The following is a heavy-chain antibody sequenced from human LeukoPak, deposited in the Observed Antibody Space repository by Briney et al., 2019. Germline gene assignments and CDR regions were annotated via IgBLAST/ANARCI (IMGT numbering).Heavy chain of an antibody. CDR1: GYTFTSYY. V-gene: IGHV1-46*01. J-gene: IGHJ3*01. Sequence: ASVKVSCKASGYTFTSYYMHWVRQAPGQGLEWMGIINPSGGSTSYAQKFQGRVTITADKSTSTGYMELRSLRSEDAAVYYCVRAPYCTSTSCYAHDVFDVWGQGTMVTVSS. D-gene: IGHD2-2*01. CDR2: INPSGGST. CDR3: VRAPYCTSTSCYAHDVFDV.